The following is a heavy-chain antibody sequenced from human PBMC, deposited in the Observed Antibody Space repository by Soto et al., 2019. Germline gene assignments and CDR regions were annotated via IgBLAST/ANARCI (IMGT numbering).Heavy chain of an antibody. D-gene: IGHD1-26*01. CDR3: ARYSGSYLMYYYYGMDV. CDR1: GYSFTSYC. Sequence: VESLKISCKGSGYSFTSYCISWVRQMPGKGLEWMGRIDPGDSYTNYSPSFQGHVTISADKSISTAYLQWSSLKASDTAMYYCARYSGSYLMYYYYGMDVWGQGTTVTVSS. CDR2: IDPGDSYT. V-gene: IGHV5-10-1*01. J-gene: IGHJ6*02.